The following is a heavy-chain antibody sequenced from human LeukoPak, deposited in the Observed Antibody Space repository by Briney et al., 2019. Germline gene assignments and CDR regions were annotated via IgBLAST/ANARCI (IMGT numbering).Heavy chain of an antibody. Sequence: GGSLRLSCAASGFTFSNYGMHWVRQAPGKGLEWVAIIWYDGSNKYYADSVKGRFTISRDNSKNTLYLQMSSLRAEDTAVYYCARDRDVYSSRWNRNFAYWGQGTLVTVSA. CDR1: GFTFSNYG. V-gene: IGHV3-33*01. CDR2: IWYDGSNK. J-gene: IGHJ4*02. D-gene: IGHD6-13*01. CDR3: ARDRDVYSSRWNRNFAY.